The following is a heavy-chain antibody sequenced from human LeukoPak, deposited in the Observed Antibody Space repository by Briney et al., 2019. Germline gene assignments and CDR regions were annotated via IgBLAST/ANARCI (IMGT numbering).Heavy chain of an antibody. Sequence: SETLSLTCAVYGGSFSGYYWSWIRQPPGKGLEWIGEINHSGSTNYNPSLKSRVTISVDTSKNQFSLKLSSVTAADTAVYYCARGRDVVVPAARYYYYGMDVWGQGTTVTVSS. CDR1: GGSFSGYY. V-gene: IGHV4-34*01. D-gene: IGHD2-2*01. CDR3: ARGRDVVVPAARYYYYGMDV. J-gene: IGHJ6*02. CDR2: INHSGST.